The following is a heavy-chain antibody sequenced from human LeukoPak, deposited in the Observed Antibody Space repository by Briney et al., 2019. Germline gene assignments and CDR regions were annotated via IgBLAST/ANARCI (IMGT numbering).Heavy chain of an antibody. J-gene: IGHJ4*02. CDR2: ISGSGGST. V-gene: IGHV3-23*01. CDR3: AKDYRIVIVPAAHTLDY. CDR1: GFTFSSYV. Sequence: GGSLRLSCAASGFTFSSYVMSWVRQAPGKGLEWVSAISGSGGSTYYADSVKGRFTISRDNSKNTPYLQMNSLRAEDTAVYYCAKDYRIVIVPAAHTLDYWGQGTLVTVSS. D-gene: IGHD2-2*01.